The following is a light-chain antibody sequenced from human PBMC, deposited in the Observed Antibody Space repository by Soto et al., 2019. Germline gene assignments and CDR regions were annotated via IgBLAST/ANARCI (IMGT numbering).Light chain of an antibody. CDR2: KAS. J-gene: IGKJ1*01. CDR1: QSISSC. V-gene: IGKV1-5*03. Sequence: DIQMTQSPSTLSASVGDRVPITCRARQSISSCLAWYQQKPGKAPKLLIYKASSLESGVPSRFSGSVSGTDFTLTISSRPPDDVETDDFQQYNIYWTFGQGTKLEIK. CDR3: QQYNIYWT.